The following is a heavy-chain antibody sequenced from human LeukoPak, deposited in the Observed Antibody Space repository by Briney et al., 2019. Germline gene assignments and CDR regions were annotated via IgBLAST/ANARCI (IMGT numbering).Heavy chain of an antibody. Sequence: GGSLRLSCAASGFTFSNAWMSWVRQAPGKGLEWVGRIKSKTDGGTTDYAAPVKGRFTISRDDSKNTLYLQMNSLKTEDTAVYYCTTDSQAAACIGIHYYYYYYMDVRGKGTTVTVSS. D-gene: IGHD6-13*01. J-gene: IGHJ6*03. CDR1: GFTFSNAW. V-gene: IGHV3-15*01. CDR2: IKSKTDGGTT. CDR3: TTDSQAAACIGIHYYYYYYMDV.